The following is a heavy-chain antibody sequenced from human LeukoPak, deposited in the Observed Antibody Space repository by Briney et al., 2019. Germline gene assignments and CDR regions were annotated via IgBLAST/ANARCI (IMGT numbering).Heavy chain of an antibody. V-gene: IGHV3-7*01. Sequence: GGSLRLSCAASGFTFSNYWMSWIRQAPGKGLEWLANINQDGSEIYYVDSVKGRFTISRDNGKNSLYLQINSLRADDTAVYYCTRDQGSMIVVRTTSWYFDLWGRGTLVTVSS. CDR3: TRDQGSMIVVRTTSWYFDL. CDR1: GFTFSNYW. CDR2: INQDGSEI. D-gene: IGHD3-22*01. J-gene: IGHJ2*01.